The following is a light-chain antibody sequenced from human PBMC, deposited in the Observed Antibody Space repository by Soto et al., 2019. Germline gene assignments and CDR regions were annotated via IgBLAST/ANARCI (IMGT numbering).Light chain of an antibody. CDR2: RND. CDR3: AAWDDSLSAVV. V-gene: IGLV1-47*01. J-gene: IGLJ2*01. CDR1: SSNIGSNY. Sequence: QTVVTQPPSASGTPGQRVTISCSGSSSNIGSNYVYWYQQFPGSAPKLLIYRNDQRPSGVPDRFSGSKSGTSASLAISGPRSVDEADYYCAAWDDSLSAVVFGGGTEVTVL.